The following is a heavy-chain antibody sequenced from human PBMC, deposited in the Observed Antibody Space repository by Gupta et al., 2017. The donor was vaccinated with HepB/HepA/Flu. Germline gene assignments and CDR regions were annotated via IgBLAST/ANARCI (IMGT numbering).Heavy chain of an antibody. J-gene: IGHJ6*02. V-gene: IGHV4-4*02. CDR2: IYHSGTT. Sequence: QVQLQESGPGMAQPSGTLSLTCTVSGASIISGNWWSWVRQPPGKGLEWIGEIYHSGTTNTNPSLRSRLTLSFDKSKNQFSLTVNNVTAADSAVYYCARDRSYYNDREKYGMDVWGQGTTVTVSS. D-gene: IGHD3-10*01. CDR1: GASIISGNW. CDR3: ARDRSYYNDREKYGMDV.